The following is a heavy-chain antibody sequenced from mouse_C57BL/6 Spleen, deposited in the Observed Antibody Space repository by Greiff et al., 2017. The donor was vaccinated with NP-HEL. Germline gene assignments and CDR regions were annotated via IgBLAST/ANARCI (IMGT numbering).Heavy chain of an antibody. CDR2: INPNNGGT. CDR3: ARKANWGIYFDY. V-gene: IGHV1-26*01. J-gene: IGHJ2*01. CDR1: GYTFTDYY. Sequence: EVQLQQSGPELVKPGASVKISCKASGYTFTDYYMNWVKQSHGKSLEWIGDINPNNGGTSYNQKFKGKATLTVDKSSSTAYMELRSLTSEDSAVYYCARKANWGIYFDYWGQGTTLTVSS. D-gene: IGHD4-1*01.